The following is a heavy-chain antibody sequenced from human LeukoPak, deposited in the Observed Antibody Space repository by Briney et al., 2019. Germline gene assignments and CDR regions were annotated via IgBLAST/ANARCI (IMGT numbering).Heavy chain of an antibody. CDR1: GFTFSSYA. V-gene: IGHV3-30*04. D-gene: IGHD2-2*01. J-gene: IGHJ4*02. CDR3: ARDRVVVPAAWVFDY. Sequence: GGSLRLSCAASGFTFSSYAMHWVRQAPGKGLEWVAVISYDGSNKYYADSVKGRFTISRDNSKNTLYLQMNSLRAEDTAVYYCARDRVVVPAAWVFDYWGQGTLVTVSS. CDR2: ISYDGSNK.